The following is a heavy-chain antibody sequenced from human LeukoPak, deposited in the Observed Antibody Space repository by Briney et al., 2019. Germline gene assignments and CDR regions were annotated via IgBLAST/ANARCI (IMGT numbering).Heavy chain of an antibody. CDR1: GGSISSSSYY. Sequence: SETLSLTCTVSGGSISSSSYYWGWIRQPPGKGLEWIGSIYYSGSTYYNPSLKSRVTISVDTSKNQFSLKLSSVTAADTAVYYCARDLRRNWNQQVERHRQFDYWGQGTLVTVSS. CDR3: ARDLRRNWNQQVERHRQFDY. CDR2: IYYSGST. D-gene: IGHD1-1*01. V-gene: IGHV4-39*07. J-gene: IGHJ4*02.